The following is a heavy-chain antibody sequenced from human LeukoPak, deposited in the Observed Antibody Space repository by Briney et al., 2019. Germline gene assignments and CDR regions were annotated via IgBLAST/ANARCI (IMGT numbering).Heavy chain of an antibody. CDR3: ARHYDFWSGYFG. CDR1: GGTFSSYT. D-gene: IGHD3-3*01. CDR2: IIPILGIA. V-gene: IGHV1-69*02. J-gene: IGHJ4*02. Sequence: SVKVSCKASGGTFSSYTISWVRQAPGQGLEWMGRIIPILGIANYAQKFQGRVTITADKSTSTAYMELSSLRSEDTAVYYCARHYDFWSGYFGWGQGTLVTVSS.